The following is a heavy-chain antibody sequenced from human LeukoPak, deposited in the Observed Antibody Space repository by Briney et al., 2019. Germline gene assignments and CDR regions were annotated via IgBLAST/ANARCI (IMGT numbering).Heavy chain of an antibody. CDR1: GGSISSHY. V-gene: IGHV4-59*11. CDR2: ISYSGST. Sequence: SETLSLTCTVSGGSISSHYWSWIRQPPGKGLECIGYISYSGSTNYNPSLKSRVTISVDTSKNQFSLRLSSVTAADTAVYYCARGNLDYDSSAYYPFDYWGQGTLVTVSS. J-gene: IGHJ4*02. CDR3: ARGNLDYDSSAYYPFDY. D-gene: IGHD3-22*01.